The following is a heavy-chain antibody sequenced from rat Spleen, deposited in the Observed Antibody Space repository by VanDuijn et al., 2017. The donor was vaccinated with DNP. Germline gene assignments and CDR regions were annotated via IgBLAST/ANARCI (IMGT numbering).Heavy chain of an antibody. J-gene: IGHJ2*01. CDR3: ARPDY. CDR2: VVSDGVIT. V-gene: IGHV5-7*01. Sequence: EVQLVESGGGLVQPGRSLKLSCAASGFTFSDYYMAWVRQAPKKGLEWVATVVSDGVITYYGDSGKGRFTISRDNAKSTLYLQMDSLRSEDTATYYCARPDYWGQGVMVTVSS. CDR1: GFTFSDYY.